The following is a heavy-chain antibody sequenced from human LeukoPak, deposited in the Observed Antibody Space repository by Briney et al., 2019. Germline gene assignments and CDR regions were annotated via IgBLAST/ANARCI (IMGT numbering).Heavy chain of an antibody. Sequence: PGGSLRLSCAASGLMFSNYWMTWVRQAPGKGLEWVANINQDGSVKQYLDSVKGRFTISRDNANNSMYLQMNSLRGDDTAVYYCASGDHSDIWGRGTMVTVPS. CDR1: GLMFSNYW. J-gene: IGHJ3*02. CDR2: INQDGSVK. V-gene: IGHV3-7*01. D-gene: IGHD7-27*01. CDR3: ASGDHSDI.